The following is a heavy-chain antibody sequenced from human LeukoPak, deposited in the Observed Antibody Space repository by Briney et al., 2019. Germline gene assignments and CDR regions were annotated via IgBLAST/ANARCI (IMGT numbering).Heavy chain of an antibody. V-gene: IGHV4-4*07. CDR2: IHTSGST. D-gene: IGHD1-26*01. J-gene: IGHJ3*02. CDR3: ARVTRKWDLGDAFDI. CDR1: GGSISTYY. Sequence: PSETLSLTCTVSGGSISTYYWSWIRQPAGKGLEWIGRIHTSGSTLYDPSLRSRVTMSLDTSKNQFSLKLSSVTAADTAVYYCARVTRKWDLGDAFDIWGQGTMVTVSS.